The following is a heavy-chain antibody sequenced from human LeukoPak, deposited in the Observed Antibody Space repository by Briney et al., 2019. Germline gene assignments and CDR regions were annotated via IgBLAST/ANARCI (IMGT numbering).Heavy chain of an antibody. J-gene: IGHJ4*02. Sequence: GGSLRLSCAASGFTFSSYGMHWVRRAPGKGLEWVAFIRYDGSNKYFADSVKGRFTISRDSSKNTLYLQMNSLRAEDTAVYYCARDMVVAAGDWGQGTLVTVSS. CDR2: IRYDGSNK. D-gene: IGHD2-15*01. CDR1: GFTFSSYG. V-gene: IGHV3-30*02. CDR3: ARDMVVAAGD.